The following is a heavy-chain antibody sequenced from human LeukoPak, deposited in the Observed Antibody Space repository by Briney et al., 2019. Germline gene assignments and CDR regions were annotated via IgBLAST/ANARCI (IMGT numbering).Heavy chain of an antibody. Sequence: GGSLRLSCEASGLILRSHAMSWVRQAPGQGLEWVSGIGDSGEIERYADSVKGRFTISRDNFRNTVYLEMRSLRPEDTAVYYCAKGYSSGWTPFDYWGQGTQVTVSS. D-gene: IGHD6-19*01. CDR3: AKGYSSGWTPFDY. V-gene: IGHV3-23*01. J-gene: IGHJ4*02. CDR2: IGDSGEIE. CDR1: GLILRSHA.